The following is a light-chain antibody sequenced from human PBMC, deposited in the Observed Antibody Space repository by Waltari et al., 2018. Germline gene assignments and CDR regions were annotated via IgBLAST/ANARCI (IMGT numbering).Light chain of an antibody. V-gene: IGKV3-11*01. CDR2: DAS. CDR3: QQRYTWPLT. CDR1: QSINRF. Sequence: SCRASQSINRFLVWFQQIPGQAPRLLIHDASNRATGIPDRFSGSGSGTDFTLTISSLEPEDFAVYYCQQRYTWPLTFGGGTKVEI. J-gene: IGKJ4*01.